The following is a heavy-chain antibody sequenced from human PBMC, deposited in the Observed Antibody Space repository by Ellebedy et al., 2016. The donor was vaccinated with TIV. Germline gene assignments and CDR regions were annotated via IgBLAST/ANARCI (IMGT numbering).Heavy chain of an antibody. J-gene: IGHJ6*02. D-gene: IGHD3-9*01. CDR3: AREYYDILTGYYWDYYYYGMDV. CDR2: INPNSGGT. V-gene: IGHV1-2*02. CDR1: GYTFTGYY. Sequence: ASVKVSCKASGYTFTGYYMHWVRQVPGQGLEWMGWINPNSGGTNYAQKLQGRVTMTTDTSTSTAYMELRSLRSDDTAVYYCAREYYDILTGYYWDYYYYGMDVWGQGTTVTVSS.